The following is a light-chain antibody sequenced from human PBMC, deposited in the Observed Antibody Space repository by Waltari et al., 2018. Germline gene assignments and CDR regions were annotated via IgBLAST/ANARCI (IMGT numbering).Light chain of an antibody. CDR1: GGVSRL. V-gene: IGKV3D-11*01. J-gene: IGKJ1*01. Sequence: TRGGVSRLLAWYVQKPAQALRVLIYGSTCRATAVPARFSGSGAGTDFSLTVSSLGPEAFAVYYCQHYVRFPVSFGQGTKVEIK. CDR2: GST. CDR3: QHYVRFPVS.